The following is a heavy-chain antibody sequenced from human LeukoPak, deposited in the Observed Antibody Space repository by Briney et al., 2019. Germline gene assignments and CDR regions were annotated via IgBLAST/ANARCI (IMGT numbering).Heavy chain of an antibody. CDR1: GGTFSSYA. Sequence: SVKVSCKASGGTFSSYAISWVRQAPGQGLEWMGGIIPIFGTANYAQKFQGRVTITADESTSTAYMELSSLRSEDTAVYYCARNQIELHSTNWFDPWGQGTLVTVSS. V-gene: IGHV1-69*13. J-gene: IGHJ5*02. D-gene: IGHD1-14*01. CDR3: ARNQIELHSTNWFDP. CDR2: IIPIFGTA.